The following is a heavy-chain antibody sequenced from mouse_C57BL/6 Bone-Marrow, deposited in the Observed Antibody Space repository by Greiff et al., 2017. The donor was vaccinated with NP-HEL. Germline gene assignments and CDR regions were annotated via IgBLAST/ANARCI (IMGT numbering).Heavy chain of an antibody. D-gene: IGHD1-1*01. CDR3: APTYYGSSFDY. J-gene: IGHJ2*01. CDR1: GYTFTSYW. V-gene: IGHV1-64*01. Sequence: QVQLQQPGAELVKPGASVKLSCKASGYTFTSYWMHWVKQRPGQGLEWIGMIHPNSGSTNYNEKFKSKATLTVDKSSSTAYMQLCSLTSEDSAVYYCAPTYYGSSFDYWGQGTTLTVSS. CDR2: IHPNSGST.